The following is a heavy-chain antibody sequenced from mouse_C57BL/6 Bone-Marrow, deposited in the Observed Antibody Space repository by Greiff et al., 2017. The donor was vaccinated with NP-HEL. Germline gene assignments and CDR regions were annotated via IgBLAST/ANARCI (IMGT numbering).Heavy chain of an antibody. V-gene: IGHV1-50*01. CDR3: ASYWVYFGC. Sequence: VQLQQPGAELVKPGASVKLSCKASGYTFTSYWMHWVKQRPGQGLEWIGDIDPSDSYTNYNQKFKGQATLTVDTSSSTAYMQLSSLTSEYSAIDYCASYWVYFGCWGQGTTLTVSS. J-gene: IGHJ2*01. CDR2: IDPSDSYT. CDR1: GYTFTSYW.